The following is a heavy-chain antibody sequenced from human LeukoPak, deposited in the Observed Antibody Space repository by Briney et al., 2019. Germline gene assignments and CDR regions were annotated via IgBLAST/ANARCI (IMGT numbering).Heavy chain of an antibody. CDR1: GGSISSGSYY. CDR2: IYTSGST. Sequence: SQTLSLTCTVSGGSISSGSYYWSWIRQPAGKGLEWIGRIYTSGSTNYDPALKSLVTISVDTSKNLFSLKLSSVTAADTAVYYCAREEDYYYYMDVWGKGTTVTVSS. CDR3: AREEDYYYYMDV. V-gene: IGHV4-61*02. J-gene: IGHJ6*03.